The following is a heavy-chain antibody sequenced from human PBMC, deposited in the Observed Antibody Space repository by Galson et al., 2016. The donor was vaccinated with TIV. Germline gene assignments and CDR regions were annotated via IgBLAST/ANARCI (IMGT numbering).Heavy chain of an antibody. D-gene: IGHD4-11*01. J-gene: IGHJ5*02. CDR1: GDSLGTYH. CDR3: ARDRRHSHGKDFDP. Sequence: ETLSLTCAVSGDSLGTYHWNWLRQAPGKGLEWIGDSYTTENTDHNPSLKSRVTISLDTSKNQFSLKLTSVTAADTAVYYCARDRRHSHGKDFDPWGQGIQVTVSA. CDR2: SYTTENT. V-gene: IGHV4-59*01.